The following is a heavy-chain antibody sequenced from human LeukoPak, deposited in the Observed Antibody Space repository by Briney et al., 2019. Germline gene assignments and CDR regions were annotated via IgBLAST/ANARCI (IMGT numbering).Heavy chain of an antibody. Sequence: GGSLRLSCAASGFTFTKYSMNWVRQAPGKGLEWVSSISSSSSYIYYADSVKGRFTISRDNAKNSLYLQMNSLRAEDTAVYYCARVGPAARTPYFDYWGQGTLVTVSS. CDR3: ARVGPAARTPYFDY. V-gene: IGHV3-21*01. D-gene: IGHD6-25*01. CDR2: ISSSSSYI. J-gene: IGHJ4*02. CDR1: GFTFTKYS.